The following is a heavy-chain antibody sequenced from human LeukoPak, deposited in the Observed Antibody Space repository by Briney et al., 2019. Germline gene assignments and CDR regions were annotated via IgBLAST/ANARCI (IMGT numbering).Heavy chain of an antibody. CDR2: IYHSGST. CDR3: AGIAADNSVDP. CDR1: GYSISSGYY. J-gene: IGHJ5*02. V-gene: IGHV4-38-2*01. Sequence: SETLSLTCAVSGYSISSGYYWGWIRQPPGKGLEWIGCIYHSGSTYYNPSLKSRVTISVDTSKNQFSLKLSSVTAADTAVYYCAGIAADNSVDPWGQGTLVTVSS. D-gene: IGHD6-13*01.